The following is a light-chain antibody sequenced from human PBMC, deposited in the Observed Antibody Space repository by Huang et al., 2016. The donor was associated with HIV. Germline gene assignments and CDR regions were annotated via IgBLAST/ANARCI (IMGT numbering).Light chain of an antibody. J-gene: IGKJ4*01. CDR3: QQRSNWPPLT. Sequence: EIVLTQSPATLSLSPGDTATLSCRASQSVGYYLAWYQQKPGRAPRLLIYDASNRATGIPARFIGSGSGTDFTLTISSLEPEDFAVYYCQQRSNWPPLTFGGGTKVEI. CDR2: DAS. CDR1: QSVGYY. V-gene: IGKV3-11*01.